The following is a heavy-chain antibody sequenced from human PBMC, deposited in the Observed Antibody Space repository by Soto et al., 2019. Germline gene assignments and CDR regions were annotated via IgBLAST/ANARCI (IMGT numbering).Heavy chain of an antibody. CDR2: MNPGSGDT. D-gene: IGHD3-16*01. CDR1: GYSFTNND. Sequence: APVKVSCTASGYSFTNNDVSWVLQATGQGLEWMGWMNPGSGDTGYAQKFQGRVTMTRDISIATAYMELSSLRSDDTAIYYCARMATFGSLNWFDPWGQGTLVTVSS. J-gene: IGHJ5*02. V-gene: IGHV1-8*02. CDR3: ARMATFGSLNWFDP.